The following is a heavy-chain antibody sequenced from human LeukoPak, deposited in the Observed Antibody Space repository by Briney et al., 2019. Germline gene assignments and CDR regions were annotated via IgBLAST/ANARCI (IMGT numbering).Heavy chain of an antibody. Sequence: ASVKVSCKASGHTFTTYGITWVRQAAGQGLEWMGWISAYNGNTNYAQKLQGRVTMTTDTSTSTAYMELRSLRSDDTAVYYCARALVDGYKELGYWGQGTLVTVSS. CDR3: ARALVDGYKELGY. CDR1: GHTFTTYG. V-gene: IGHV1-18*01. J-gene: IGHJ4*02. CDR2: ISAYNGNT. D-gene: IGHD5-24*01.